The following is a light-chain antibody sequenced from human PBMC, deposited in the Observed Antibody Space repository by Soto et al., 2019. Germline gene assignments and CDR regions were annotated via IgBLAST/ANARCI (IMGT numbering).Light chain of an antibody. V-gene: IGKV1-5*03. Sequence: DIQMTQSPSTLSASVGDRVTITCRASQSISTWLAWYQQKPGKAPKLLIYKASSLRNGVPSRFSGSGSETEFTLTIYSLQPDDFASYYCQQYNGYPLTFGQGTKLEIK. CDR2: KAS. CDR1: QSISTW. CDR3: QQYNGYPLT. J-gene: IGKJ2*01.